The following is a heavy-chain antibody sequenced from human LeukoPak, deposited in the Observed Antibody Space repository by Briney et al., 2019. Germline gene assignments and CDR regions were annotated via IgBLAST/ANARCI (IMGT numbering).Heavy chain of an antibody. Sequence: PSETLSLTCTVSGGSISSYYWSWIRQPPGKGLEWIGSIYYSGSTYYNPSLKSRVTISVDTSKNQFSLKLSSVTAADTAVYYCARNRLTMVRGVMSWFDPWGQGTLVTVSS. CDR3: ARNRLTMVRGVMSWFDP. CDR2: IYYSGST. D-gene: IGHD3-10*01. CDR1: GGSISSYY. J-gene: IGHJ5*02. V-gene: IGHV4-39*07.